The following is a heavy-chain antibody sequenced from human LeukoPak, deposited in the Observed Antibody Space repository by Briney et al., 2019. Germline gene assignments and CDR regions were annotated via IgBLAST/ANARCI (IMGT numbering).Heavy chain of an antibody. CDR3: ARDLTTGYSGYDSHDAFDI. D-gene: IGHD5-12*01. V-gene: IGHV4-39*07. Sequence: PSETLSLTCTVSGGSISGSLYYWGWIRQSPGKGLDWIGSIYYSGTTYYNPSLESRVTISVDTSKNQFSLKLSSVTAADTAVYYCARDLTTGYSGYDSHDAFDIWGQGTMVTVSS. CDR2: IYYSGTT. J-gene: IGHJ3*02. CDR1: GGSISGSLYY.